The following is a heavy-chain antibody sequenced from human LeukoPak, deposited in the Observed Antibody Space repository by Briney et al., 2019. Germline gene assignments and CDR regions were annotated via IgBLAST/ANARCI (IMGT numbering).Heavy chain of an antibody. CDR2: ISSSGSTI. CDR1: GFTFSDYY. D-gene: IGHD5-18*01. V-gene: IGHV3-11*01. J-gene: IGHJ6*03. Sequence: SGGSLRLSCAASGFTFSDYYMSWIRQAPGKGLEWVSYISSSGSTIYYADSVKGRFTISRDNAKNSLYLQMNSLRAEDTAVYYCARGRHFGYSYGYRVYYYMDVWGKGTTVTVSS. CDR3: ARGRHFGYSYGYRVYYYMDV.